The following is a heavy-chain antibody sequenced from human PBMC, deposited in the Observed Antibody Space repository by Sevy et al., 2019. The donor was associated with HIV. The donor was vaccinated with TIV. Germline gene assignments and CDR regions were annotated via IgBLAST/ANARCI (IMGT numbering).Heavy chain of an antibody. Sequence: GRSLRLSCAASGFTFSTYAMHWVRQAPGKGLEWVAVISYDGSNTYYADSVKGRFTISRDSSKNTLYLQMNSLRAEDTAVYFCARDGGYDSRGYDLSNYWGQGTLVTVSS. CDR2: ISYDGSNT. D-gene: IGHD3-22*01. J-gene: IGHJ4*02. CDR3: ARDGGYDSRGYDLSNY. CDR1: GFTFSTYA. V-gene: IGHV3-30*04.